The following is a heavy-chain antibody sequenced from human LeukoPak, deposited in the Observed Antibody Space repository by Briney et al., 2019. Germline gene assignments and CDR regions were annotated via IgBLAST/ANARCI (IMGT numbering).Heavy chain of an antibody. J-gene: IGHJ4*02. Sequence: GGSLRLSCAASGFTFSNYVMSWVRQAPGKGLEWVSAISGSGTGTYYADSIKGRFTISRDNSRSTMYLQMDSLRVEDTAVYYCAKDRPASHGSGSFGDYWGRGTQVTVTT. CDR3: AKDRPASHGSGSFGDY. V-gene: IGHV3-23*01. CDR1: GFTFSNYV. CDR2: ISGSGTGT. D-gene: IGHD3-10*01.